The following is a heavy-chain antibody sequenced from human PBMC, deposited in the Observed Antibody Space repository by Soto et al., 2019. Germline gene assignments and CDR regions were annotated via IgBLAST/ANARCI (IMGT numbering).Heavy chain of an antibody. CDR1: VFLFSAYC. J-gene: IGHJ4*02. V-gene: IGHV3-23*01. CDR2: MSGSADSS. CDR3: AKVRSTVVVAAANY. Sequence: GGSLSLSSASAVFLFSAYCMSLVRPAPGNGLEWVSAMSGSADSSYYADYVKGRFTISRDNSKNMLYLQMNSLRTEDTALYHCAKVRSTVVVAAANYWGQGTLVTVSS. D-gene: IGHD2-15*01.